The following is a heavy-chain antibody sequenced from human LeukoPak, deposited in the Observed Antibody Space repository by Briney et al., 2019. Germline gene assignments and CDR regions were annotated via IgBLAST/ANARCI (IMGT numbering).Heavy chain of an antibody. V-gene: IGHV5-51*01. J-gene: IGHJ5*02. CDR1: GYSFTSYW. CDR3: ARLDYDILTGYYNVIGWFDP. CDR2: IYPGDSDT. Sequence: KAGESLKISCKGSGYSFTSYWIGWVRQVPGKGLEWMGIIYPGDSDTRYSPSFQGQVTISADKSISTAYLQWSSLKASDTAMYYCARLDYDILTGYYNVIGWFDPWGQGTLVTVSS. D-gene: IGHD3-9*01.